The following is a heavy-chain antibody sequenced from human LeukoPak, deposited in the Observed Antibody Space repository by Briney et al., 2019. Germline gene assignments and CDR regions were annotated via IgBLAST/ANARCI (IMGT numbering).Heavy chain of an antibody. D-gene: IGHD2-2*01. J-gene: IGHJ4*02. CDR2: IYYSGST. CDR3: ARGWGYCSSTSCSPLGY. V-gene: IGHV4-39*01. CDR1: GGSISSSSYY. Sequence: PSETLSLTCTVSGGSISSSSYYWGWIRQPPGKGLEWIGSIYYSGSTYYNPSLKSRVTISVDTSKNQFSLKLSSVTAADTAVYYCARGWGYCSSTSCSPLGYWGQGTLVTVSS.